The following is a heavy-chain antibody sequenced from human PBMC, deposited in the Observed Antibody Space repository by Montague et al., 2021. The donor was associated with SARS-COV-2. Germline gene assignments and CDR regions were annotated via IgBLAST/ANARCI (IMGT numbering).Heavy chain of an antibody. CDR2: IYYSGTT. J-gene: IGHJ6*02. D-gene: IGHD2-15*01. V-gene: IGHV4-31*03. CDR1: GASISSGGFY. CDR3: ARGLPYQMVAGAIPNYSKDV. Sequence: TLSLTCTVAGASISSGGFYWSWLRQHPRKGLEWVGFIYYSGTTYRXXXLKSRLTISIDTSKNQFSLKLSSVTAADTAVYYCARGLPYQMVAGAIPNYSKDVWGQGTTVTVSS.